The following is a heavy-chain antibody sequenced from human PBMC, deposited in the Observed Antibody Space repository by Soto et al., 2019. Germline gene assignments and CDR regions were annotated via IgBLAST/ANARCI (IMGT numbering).Heavy chain of an antibody. CDR2: IDGRSGIT. CDR1: GFTFGTTD. Sequence: QFLQSGGGLVQPGGSLTLSCAASGFTFGTTDMSWVRQAPGEGLEWVSTIDGRSGITYYADAVTGRFTISRDNSRNTVYLQVNSRRGDDTALYSCAQTSGWFKTWGQGALVTVSS. D-gene: IGHD3-10*01. V-gene: IGHV3-23*01. J-gene: IGHJ5*02. CDR3: AQTSGWFKT.